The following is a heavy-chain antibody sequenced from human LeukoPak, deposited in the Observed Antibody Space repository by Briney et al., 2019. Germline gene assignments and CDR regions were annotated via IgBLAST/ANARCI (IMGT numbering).Heavy chain of an antibody. Sequence: GGSLRLSCAVSGFTFSPYGMHWVRQAPGKGLEWVAVISYDGSNKYYAASVKGRFTISRDNSKNTLYLQMSSLRTEDTAMYYCASEGIAAAADIWGQGTMVTVSS. CDR1: GFTFSPYG. CDR2: ISYDGSNK. D-gene: IGHD6-13*01. CDR3: ASEGIAAAADI. V-gene: IGHV3-30*03. J-gene: IGHJ3*02.